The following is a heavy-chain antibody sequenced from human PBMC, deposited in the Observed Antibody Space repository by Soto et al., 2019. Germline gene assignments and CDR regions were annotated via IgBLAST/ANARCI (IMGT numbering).Heavy chain of an antibody. CDR2: INLSGST. Sequence: SETLSLTCAVYGGSFSGYYWSWIRQPPGKGLEWIGEINLSGSTNYNPSLKSRVTISVDTSKNQFSLKLSSVTAADTAVYYCARGRPGDYVWGSYRYEFWFGPWGQGTLVTVSS. D-gene: IGHD3-16*02. CDR3: ARGRPGDYVWGSYRYEFWFGP. V-gene: IGHV4-34*01. J-gene: IGHJ5*02. CDR1: GGSFSGYY.